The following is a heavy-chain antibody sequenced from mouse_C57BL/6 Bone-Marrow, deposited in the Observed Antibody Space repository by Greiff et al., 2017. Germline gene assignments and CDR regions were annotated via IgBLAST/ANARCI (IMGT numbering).Heavy chain of an antibody. V-gene: IGHV5-16*01. CDR2: INYDGSST. J-gene: IGHJ2*01. D-gene: IGHD1-1*01. CDR3: ARGPSYYGSSYDFDY. Sequence: EVMLVESEGGLVQPGSSMKLSCTASGFTFSDYYMAWVRQVPEKGLEWVANINYDGSSTYYLDSLKSRFIISRDNAKNILYLQMSSLKSEDTATYYCARGPSYYGSSYDFDYWGQGTTLTVSS. CDR1: GFTFSDYY.